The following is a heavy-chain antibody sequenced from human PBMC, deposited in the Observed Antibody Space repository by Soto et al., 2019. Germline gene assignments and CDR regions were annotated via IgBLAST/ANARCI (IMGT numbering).Heavy chain of an antibody. CDR2: IHYSGST. Sequence: EPMSLTCSVADDSSSSYYWSWIRQHPGKGLEWIGYIHYSGSTNYNPSLKSRVTISVDTPKNQFSLKLSSVTAADTAVYYCARGRICSGCSCFLGSNPLHYLDYWGQGTLVTVSS. CDR1: DDSSSSYY. D-gene: IGHD2-15*01. CDR3: ARGRICSGCSCFLGSNPLHYLDY. V-gene: IGHV4-59*08. J-gene: IGHJ4*02.